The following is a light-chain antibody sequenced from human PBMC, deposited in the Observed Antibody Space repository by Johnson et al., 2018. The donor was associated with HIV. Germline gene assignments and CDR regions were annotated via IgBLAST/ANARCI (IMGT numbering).Light chain of an antibody. CDR1: SSNIGINT. Sequence: QSVLTQPPSASGTPGQRVTISCSGSSSNIGINTVNWYQQLPGTAPKLLIYRNNLRPSGVPDRFSGSKSVTSASLAISGLQAEDEADYFCATWDDSLNGLYVFGTGTKVTVL. J-gene: IGLJ1*01. V-gene: IGLV1-44*01. CDR3: ATWDDSLNGLYV. CDR2: RNN.